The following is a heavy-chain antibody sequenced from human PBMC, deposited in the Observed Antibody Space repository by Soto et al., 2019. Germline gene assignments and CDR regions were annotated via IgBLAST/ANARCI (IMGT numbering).Heavy chain of an antibody. J-gene: IGHJ6*02. CDR1: GFTFSSYG. CDR3: AKEGGWELLTHYYYYYGMDV. V-gene: IGHV3-30*18. CDR2: ISYDGSNK. D-gene: IGHD1-26*01. Sequence: PGGSLRLSCAASGFTFSSYGMHWVRQAPGKGLEWVAVISYDGSNKYYADSVKGRFTISRDNSKNTLYLQMNSLRAEDTAVYYCAKEGGWELLTHYYYYYGMDVWGQGTTVTVYS.